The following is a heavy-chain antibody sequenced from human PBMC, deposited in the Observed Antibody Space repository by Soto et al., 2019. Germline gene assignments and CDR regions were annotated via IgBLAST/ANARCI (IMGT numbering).Heavy chain of an antibody. J-gene: IGHJ6*02. CDR3: ARDRSKDFWSGYYVELGNGMDV. D-gene: IGHD3-3*01. Sequence: ASVKVSCKASGYTFTSYSISGVRQAPGQGLEWMGWINVYNGNTKYAQKFQGRVTMTTDTSTSTVYMERRSLSSDDTAVYYCARDRSKDFWSGYYVELGNGMDVWGQGTTVTVSS. V-gene: IGHV1-18*01. CDR1: GYTFTSYS. CDR2: INVYNGNT.